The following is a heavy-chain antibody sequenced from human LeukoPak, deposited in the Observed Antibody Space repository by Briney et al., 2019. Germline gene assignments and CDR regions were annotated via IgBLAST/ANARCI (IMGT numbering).Heavy chain of an antibody. V-gene: IGHV3-21*01. CDR1: GFTYSSYS. CDR2: ISSSSSYI. Sequence: GGSLRLSCAASGFTYSSYSMNWVRPAPGKGLEWVSSISSSSSYIYYADSVKGRFTISRDNAKNSLYLQMNSLRAEDTAVYYCARWPNVAVAGPSTDYWGQGTLVTVSS. D-gene: IGHD6-19*01. J-gene: IGHJ4*02. CDR3: ARWPNVAVAGPSTDY.